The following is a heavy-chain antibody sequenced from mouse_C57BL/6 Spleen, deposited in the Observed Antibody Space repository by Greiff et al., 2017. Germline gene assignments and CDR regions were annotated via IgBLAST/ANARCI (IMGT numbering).Heavy chain of an antibody. CDR1: GFTFSSYA. CDR3: ARELGQDYAMDY. Sequence: EVKLMESGGGLVKPGGSLKLSCAASGFTFSSYAMSWVRQTPEKRLEWVATISDGGSYTYYPDNVKGRFTISRDNAKNNLYLQMSHLKSEDTAMYYCARELGQDYAMDYWGQGTSVTVSS. CDR2: ISDGGSYT. D-gene: IGHD4-1*01. J-gene: IGHJ4*01. V-gene: IGHV5-4*01.